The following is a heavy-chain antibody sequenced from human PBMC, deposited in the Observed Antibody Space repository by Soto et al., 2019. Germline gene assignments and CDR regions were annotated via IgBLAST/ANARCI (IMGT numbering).Heavy chain of an antibody. D-gene: IGHD6-13*01. J-gene: IGHJ6*02. CDR1: GGSISSYY. V-gene: IGHV4-4*07. CDR2: IYTSGST. CDR3: ARLAAGAAAQGGYYYGMDV. Sequence: SETLSLTXTVSGGSISSYYWSWIRQPAGKGLEWIGRIYTSGSTNYNPSLKSRVTMSVDTSKNQFSLKLSSVTAADTAVYYCARLAAGAAAQGGYYYGMDVWGQGTTVTVSS.